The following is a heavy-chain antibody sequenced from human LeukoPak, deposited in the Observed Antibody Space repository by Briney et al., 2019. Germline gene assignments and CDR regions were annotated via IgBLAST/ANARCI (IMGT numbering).Heavy chain of an antibody. V-gene: IGHV3-23*01. CDR2: ISESGGST. CDR1: GITLSNYA. D-gene: IGHD3-10*01. Sequence: PGGSLRLSCVVSGITLSNYAMSWVRQAPGKGLEWVSGISESGGSTKYADSVKGLFTISRDNSLNTVYLQMNSLRAEDTAVYFCAKRGIVIRGVLIIGFHKEAYYFDYWGQGILVTVSS. J-gene: IGHJ4*02. CDR3: AKRGIVIRGVLIIGFHKEAYYFDY.